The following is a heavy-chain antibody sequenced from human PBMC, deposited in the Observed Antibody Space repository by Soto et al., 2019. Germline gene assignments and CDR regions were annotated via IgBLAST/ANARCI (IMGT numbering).Heavy chain of an antibody. Sequence: GGSLRLSCAASGFAVSSNYMTWVRQAPGKGLEWVSVIHSGGDTHYADSARGRFTISRDNSKNTLYLQMNSLRAEDTAVYYCARSRTGTTYGGMDVWGQGTTVTVSS. CDR3: ARSRTGTTYGGMDV. CDR2: IHSGGDT. D-gene: IGHD1-7*01. CDR1: GFAVSSNY. J-gene: IGHJ6*02. V-gene: IGHV3-66*01.